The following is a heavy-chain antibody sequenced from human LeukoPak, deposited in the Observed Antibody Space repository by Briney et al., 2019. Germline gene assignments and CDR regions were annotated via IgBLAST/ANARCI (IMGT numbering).Heavy chain of an antibody. Sequence: GGSLRLSCAASGFTVSSNYMSWVRQAPGKGLKWVSVIYSGGSTYYADSVKGRFTISRDNSKNTLYFQMNSLRAEDTAVYYCARDSRRNYYDSSGYYQYYYGMDVWGQGTTVTVSS. CDR1: GFTVSSNY. J-gene: IGHJ6*02. CDR2: IYSGGST. CDR3: ARDSRRNYYDSSGYYQYYYGMDV. V-gene: IGHV3-53*01. D-gene: IGHD3-22*01.